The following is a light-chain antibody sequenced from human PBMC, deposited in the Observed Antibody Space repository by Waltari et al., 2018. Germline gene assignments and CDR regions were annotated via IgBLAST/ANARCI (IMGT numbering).Light chain of an antibody. J-gene: IGKJ2*01. Sequence: EIVLTQSPATLSLSPGERATLSCRASQSVINFLSWYQQKPGQAPRLLIYAASNRAPGIPARFSGSGSGTDFSLTISRLEPEDFAVYYCQQRSNWPPFTFGQGTKLEIK. CDR2: AAS. V-gene: IGKV3-11*01. CDR1: QSVINF. CDR3: QQRSNWPPFT.